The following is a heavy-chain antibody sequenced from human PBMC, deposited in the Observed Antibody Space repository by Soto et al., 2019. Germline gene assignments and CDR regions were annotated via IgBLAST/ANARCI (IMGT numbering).Heavy chain of an antibody. J-gene: IGHJ4*02. Sequence: QSQTLSLTCTVSGGSISSSSYYWGWIRQPPGKGLEWIGSIYYSGSTYYNPSLKSRVTISVDTSKNQFSLKLSSVTAADTAVYYCARRPSSSAPGYFDYWGQGTLVTVSS. D-gene: IGHD6-6*01. CDR1: GGSISSSSYY. V-gene: IGHV4-39*01. CDR3: ARRPSSSAPGYFDY. CDR2: IYYSGST.